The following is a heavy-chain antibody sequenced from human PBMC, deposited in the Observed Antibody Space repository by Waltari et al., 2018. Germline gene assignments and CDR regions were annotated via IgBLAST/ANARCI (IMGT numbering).Heavy chain of an antibody. Sequence: EVQLVASGGRLVQPGGSLRLSCAASGFIFSSYEMNWVRQAAGRRVGWVSYMSRSVDKEYYADSVMGRFTISRYNARKSLYLQMNSLRADGTAVYYCARDPAQLGGESDNWGQGTLVTVSS. CDR2: MSRSVDKE. V-gene: IGHV3-48*03. CDR3: ARDPAQLGGESDN. D-gene: IGHD6-13*01. J-gene: IGHJ4*02. CDR1: GFIFSSYE.